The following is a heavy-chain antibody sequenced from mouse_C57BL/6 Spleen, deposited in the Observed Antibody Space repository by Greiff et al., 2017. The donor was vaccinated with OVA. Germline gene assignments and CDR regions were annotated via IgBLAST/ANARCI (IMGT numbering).Heavy chain of an antibody. CDR1: GYTFTSYW. V-gene: IGHV1-69*01. J-gene: IGHJ3*01. CDR2: IDPSDSYT. Sequence: VQLQQPGAELVMPGASVKLSCKASGYTFTSYWMHWVKQRPGQGLEWIGEIDPSDSYTNYNQKFKGKSTLTVDKSSSTAYMQRSSLTSEDSAVYYCARAGVYYGPFAYWGQGTLVTVSA. CDR3: ARAGVYYGPFAY. D-gene: IGHD2-1*01.